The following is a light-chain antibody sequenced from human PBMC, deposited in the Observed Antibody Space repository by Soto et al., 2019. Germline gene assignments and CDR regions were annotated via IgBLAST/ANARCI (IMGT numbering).Light chain of an antibody. CDR2: DVN. Sequence: QSALTQPASVSGSPGQSITISCTGTSSDIGAYNFVSWYQQHTGKAPKLMLYDVNIRPSGVSNRFSGSKSGNTASLTISGLQAEDEADYYCNSWTTSTTMVFGGGTQLTVL. V-gene: IGLV2-14*03. CDR3: NSWTTSTTMV. CDR1: SSDIGAYNF. J-gene: IGLJ2*01.